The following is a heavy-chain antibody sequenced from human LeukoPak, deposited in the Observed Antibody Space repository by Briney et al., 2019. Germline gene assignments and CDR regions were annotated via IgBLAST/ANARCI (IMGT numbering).Heavy chain of an antibody. CDR1: GGSFSGYY. CDR3: ARGGFLAYYYGSGSYYTRSNWFDP. D-gene: IGHD3-10*01. Sequence: SETLSLTCAVYGGSFSGYYWSWIRQPPGKGLEWIGEINHSGSTNYNPSLKSRVTISVDTSKNQFSLKLSSVTAADTAVYYCARGGFLAYYYGSGSYYTRSNWFDPWGQGTLVTASS. V-gene: IGHV4-34*01. J-gene: IGHJ5*02. CDR2: INHSGST.